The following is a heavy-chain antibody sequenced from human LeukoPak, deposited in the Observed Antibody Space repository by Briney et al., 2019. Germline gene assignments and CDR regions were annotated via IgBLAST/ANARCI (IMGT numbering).Heavy chain of an antibody. CDR3: ARAKVVVAATPHYYYYYGMDV. D-gene: IGHD2-15*01. CDR1: GYTFTSYG. CDR2: ISAYNGNT. V-gene: IGHV1-18*01. Sequence: ASVKVSCRASGYTFTSYGISWVRQAPGQGLEWMGWISAYNGNTNYAQKLQGRVTMTTDTSTSAAYIELRSLRSDDTAVYYCARAKVVVAATPHYYYYYGMDVWGQGTTVTVSS. J-gene: IGHJ6*02.